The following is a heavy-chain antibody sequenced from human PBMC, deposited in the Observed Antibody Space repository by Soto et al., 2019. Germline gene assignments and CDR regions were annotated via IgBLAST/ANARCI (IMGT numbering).Heavy chain of an antibody. CDR1: GFTFSDHY. Sequence: EVQLVESGGGLVQPGGSLRLSCAASGFTFSDHYMDWVRQAPGKGLEWVVRIRNKANSYTTEYAASVKGRFTISRDDSNNSVCMRMTSPKTEDTAVYSCARPRGSGTGLYGCDYWGQGTLVTVSS. V-gene: IGHV3-72*01. CDR2: IRNKANSYTT. CDR3: ARPRGSGTGLYGCDY. J-gene: IGHJ4*02. D-gene: IGHD2-2*02.